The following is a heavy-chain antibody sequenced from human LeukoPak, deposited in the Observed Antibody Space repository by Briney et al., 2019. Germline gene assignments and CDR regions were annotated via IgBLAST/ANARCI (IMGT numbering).Heavy chain of an antibody. D-gene: IGHD2-2*01. J-gene: IGHJ6*03. CDR2: IYPGDSDT. CDR1: GYSFTSYW. Sequence: GESLKISCKGSGYSFTSYWIGWVRQMPGKGLEWMGIIYPGDSDTRYSPSFQGQVTIPADKSISTAYLQWSSLKASDTAMYYCARHNAPGFYYYYYMDVWGKGTTVTVSS. CDR3: ARHNAPGFYYYYYMDV. V-gene: IGHV5-51*01.